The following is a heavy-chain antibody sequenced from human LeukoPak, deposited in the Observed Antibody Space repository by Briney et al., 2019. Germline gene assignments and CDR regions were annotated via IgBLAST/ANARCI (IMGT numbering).Heavy chain of an antibody. V-gene: IGHV4-59*01. CDR3: ARALSRGYSGSGRGDYYYYMDV. CDR1: GGSISSYY. D-gene: IGHD3-10*01. CDR2: IYYSGST. Sequence: SETLSLTCTVSGGSISSYYWSWIRQPPGKGLEWIGYIYYSGSTNYNPSLKSRVTISVDTSKNQFSLKLSSVTAADTAVYYCARALSRGYSGSGRGDYYYYMDVWGKGTTVTVSS. J-gene: IGHJ6*03.